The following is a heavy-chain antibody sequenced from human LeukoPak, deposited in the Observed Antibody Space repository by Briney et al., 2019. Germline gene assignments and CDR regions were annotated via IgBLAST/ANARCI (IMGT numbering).Heavy chain of an antibody. V-gene: IGHV1-69*04. D-gene: IGHD6-6*01. Sequence: SVKVSCKASGGTFSSYAISWVRQAPGQGLEWMGRIIPILGIANYAQKFQGRVTITADKSTSTAYMELSSLRSEDTAVYYCARGAGSSSFDYYYYYGMDVWGQGTTVTVSS. CDR1: GGTFSSYA. CDR2: IIPILGIA. J-gene: IGHJ6*02. CDR3: ARGAGSSSFDYYYYYGMDV.